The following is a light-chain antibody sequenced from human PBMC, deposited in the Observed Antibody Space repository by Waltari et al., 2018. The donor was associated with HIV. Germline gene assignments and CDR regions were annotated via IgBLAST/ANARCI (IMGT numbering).Light chain of an antibody. CDR1: GSNIGTNT. Sequence: HSVLTQPASVSATPGQRVTISCSGSGSNIGTNTVSWYQIFPGTAPKIFIFGDDQRPSGVPDRFSGSKSGTSASLTISGLQSEDEATYFCAAWDDSLNGQVVFGGGTLLTVL. CDR2: GDD. J-gene: IGLJ2*01. CDR3: AAWDDSLNGQVV. V-gene: IGLV1-44*01.